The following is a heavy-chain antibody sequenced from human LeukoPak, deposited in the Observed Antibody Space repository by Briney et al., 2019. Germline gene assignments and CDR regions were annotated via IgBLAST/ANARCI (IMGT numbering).Heavy chain of an antibody. CDR3: AKDALGYCSGGSCCTPDY. CDR2: ISGSGGST. Sequence: GGSLRLSCAASGFTFSSYAMSWVRQAPGKGLEWVSAISGSGGSTYYADSVKGRFTISRDNSKNTLYLQMISLRAEDTAVYYCAKDALGYCSGGSCCTPDYWGQGTLVTVSS. J-gene: IGHJ4*02. D-gene: IGHD2-15*01. V-gene: IGHV3-23*01. CDR1: GFTFSSYA.